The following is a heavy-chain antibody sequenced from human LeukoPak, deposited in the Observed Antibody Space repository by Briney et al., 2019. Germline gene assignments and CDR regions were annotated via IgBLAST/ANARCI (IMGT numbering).Heavy chain of an antibody. V-gene: IGHV1-18*01. CDR3: AREKNVLLWFGEVEEHPRYYYYGMDV. CDR2: ISAYNGNT. D-gene: IGHD3-10*01. CDR1: GYTFTSYG. Sequence: ASVKVSCKAFGYTFTSYGISWVRQAPGQGLEWMGWISAYNGNTNYAQKLQGRVTMTTDTSTSTAYMELRSLRSDDTAVYYCAREKNVLLWFGEVEEHPRYYYYGMDVWGQGTTVTVSS. J-gene: IGHJ6*02.